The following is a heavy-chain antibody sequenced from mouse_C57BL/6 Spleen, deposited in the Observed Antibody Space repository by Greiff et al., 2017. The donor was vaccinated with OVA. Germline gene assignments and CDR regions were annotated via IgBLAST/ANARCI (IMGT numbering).Heavy chain of an antibody. J-gene: IGHJ2*01. V-gene: IGHV1-15*01. CDR1: GYTFTDYE. CDR2: IDPETGGT. CDR3: TKGVISGGY. Sequence: QVQLQQSGAELVRPGASVTLSCKASGYTFTDYEMHWVKQTPVHGLEWIGAIDPETGGTAYNQKFKGKAILTADKSSSTAYMELRSLTSEDSAVYYCTKGVISGGYWGQGTTLTVSS.